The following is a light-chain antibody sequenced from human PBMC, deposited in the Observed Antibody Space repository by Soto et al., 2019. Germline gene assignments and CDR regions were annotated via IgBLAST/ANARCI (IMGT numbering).Light chain of an antibody. Sequence: QSVLTQPPSVSGAPGQRVTISRTGSSSNIGPGYDVHWYQQLPGTAPKLLIYSNTNRPSGVPDRFSGSRSGTSASLAITGLQAEDEADYYCQSYDSSLSGSVLGTGTKVTV. CDR2: SNT. J-gene: IGLJ1*01. CDR1: SSNIGPGYD. V-gene: IGLV1-40*01. CDR3: QSYDSSLSGSV.